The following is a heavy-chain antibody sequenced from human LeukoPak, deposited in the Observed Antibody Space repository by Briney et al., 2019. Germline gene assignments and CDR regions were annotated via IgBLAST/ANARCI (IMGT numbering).Heavy chain of an antibody. CDR3: AKGVGAARPTRMVYFDY. Sequence: GESLKISCAASGFTFSSYAMSWVRQAPGKGLEWVSAISGSGGSTYYADSVKGRFTISRDNSKNTLYLQMNSLRAEDTAVYYCAKGVGAARPTRMVYFDYWGQGTLVTVSS. D-gene: IGHD6-6*01. CDR1: GFTFSSYA. V-gene: IGHV3-23*01. J-gene: IGHJ4*02. CDR2: ISGSGGST.